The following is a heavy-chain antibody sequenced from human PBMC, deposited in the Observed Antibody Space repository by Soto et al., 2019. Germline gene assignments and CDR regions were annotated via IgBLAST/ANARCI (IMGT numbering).Heavy chain of an antibody. Sequence: GGSLRLSCAASGFTFSSYSMNWVRQAPGKGLEWVSSISSSSSYIYYADSVKGRFTISRDNAKNSLYLQMNSLRAEDTAVYYCARVGGCGDLRYGAVEIFEHWGQGTLVTVSS. CDR1: GFTFSSYS. D-gene: IGHD3-10*01. J-gene: IGHJ1*01. V-gene: IGHV3-21*01. CDR2: ISSSSSYI. CDR3: ARVGGCGDLRYGAVEIFEH.